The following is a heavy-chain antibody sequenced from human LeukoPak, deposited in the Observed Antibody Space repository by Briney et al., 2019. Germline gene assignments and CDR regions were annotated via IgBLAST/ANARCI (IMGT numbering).Heavy chain of an antibody. V-gene: IGHV3-30*02. Sequence: GRSLRLSHPASGFTFSSYDMHSVRQAPGKGLESLVFIRSDGSNKYYVDSVKGRFTVSRDNSKNTLYLQMNSLRAEDTAVYYCAKDATYYYESSGYMVWGKGTTVTISS. CDR3: AKDATYYYESSGYMV. J-gene: IGHJ6*04. D-gene: IGHD3-22*01. CDR2: IRSDGSNK. CDR1: GFTFSSYD.